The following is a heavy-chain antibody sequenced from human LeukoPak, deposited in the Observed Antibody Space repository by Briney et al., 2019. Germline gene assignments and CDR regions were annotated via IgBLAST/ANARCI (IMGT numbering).Heavy chain of an antibody. Sequence: SETLSLTCTVSGGSISSYYWSWIRQPPGKGLEWIGYIYYSGSTNYNPSLKSRVTISVDTSKNQFSLKLSSVTAADTAVYYCARQGGGFRYFDLWGRGTLVTVSS. CDR3: ARQGGGFRYFDL. D-gene: IGHD6-25*01. V-gene: IGHV4-59*08. CDR1: GGSISSYY. J-gene: IGHJ2*01. CDR2: IYYSGST.